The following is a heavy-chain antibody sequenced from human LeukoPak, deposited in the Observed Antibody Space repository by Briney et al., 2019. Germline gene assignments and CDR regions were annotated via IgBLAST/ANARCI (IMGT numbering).Heavy chain of an antibody. V-gene: IGHV3-23*01. CDR1: GFTFSSHA. J-gene: IGHJ4*02. CDR3: AKGPNDSSNYLFDY. CDR2: IIGSGVDT. Sequence: GGSLRLSCAASGFTFSSHAMSWVREAPGKGLEWVSLIIGSGVDTYYADSVKGRFTISRDNSKNTLYVQMNSLGGEDTAVYYCAKGPNDSSNYLFDYWGQGTLVTVSS. D-gene: IGHD4-11*01.